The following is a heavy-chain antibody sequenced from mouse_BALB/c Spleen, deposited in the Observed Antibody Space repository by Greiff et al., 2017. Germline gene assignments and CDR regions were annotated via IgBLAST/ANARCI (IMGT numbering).Heavy chain of an antibody. D-gene: IGHD1-2*01. Sequence: EVKLEESGPGLVKPSQSLSLTCSVTGYSITSGYYWNWIRQFPGNKLEWMGYISYDGSNNYNPSLKNRISITRDTSKNQFFLKLNSVTTEDTATYYCARGETATAMDYWGQGTSVTVSS. V-gene: IGHV3-6*02. CDR3: ARGETATAMDY. J-gene: IGHJ4*01. CDR2: ISYDGSN. CDR1: GYSITSGYY.